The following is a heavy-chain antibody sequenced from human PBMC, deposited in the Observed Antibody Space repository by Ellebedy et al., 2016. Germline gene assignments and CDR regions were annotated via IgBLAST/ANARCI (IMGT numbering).Heavy chain of an antibody. V-gene: IGHV5-51*01. Sequence: GGSLRLSCKGSGYSFPRSWIGWVRQKPGKGLECMGIIFLGDSDTRYNPSFQGQVTISADKPITTAYLQWTSLKDSDTAMYYCARHWVAAGPFDSWGQGTLVTVSS. J-gene: IGHJ4*02. CDR1: GYSFPRSW. D-gene: IGHD2-15*01. CDR3: ARHWVAAGPFDS. CDR2: IFLGDSDT.